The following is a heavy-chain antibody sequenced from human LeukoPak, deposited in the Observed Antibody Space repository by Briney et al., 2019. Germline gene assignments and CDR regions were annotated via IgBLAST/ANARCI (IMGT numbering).Heavy chain of an antibody. CDR3: ARITSSWRDY. V-gene: IGHV4-39*01. J-gene: IGHJ4*02. CDR2: IYYSGST. D-gene: IGHD6-13*01. CDR1: GGSISSSSYY. Sequence: PSETLSLTCTVSGGSISSSSYYWGWIRQPPGKGLEWIGSIYYSGSTYYNPSLKSRVTISVDTSKNQFSLKLSSVTAADTAVYYCARITSSWRDYWGQGTLVTVSS.